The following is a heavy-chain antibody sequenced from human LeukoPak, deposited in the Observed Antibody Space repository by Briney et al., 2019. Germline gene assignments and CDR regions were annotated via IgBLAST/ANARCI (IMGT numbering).Heavy chain of an antibody. V-gene: IGHV3-23*01. CDR1: GFTFTNYA. CDR3: AKRDTSGYHYFDY. J-gene: IGHJ4*02. CDR2: IGTGGYT. Sequence: GGSLRLSCAASGFTFTNYAMSWVRQAPGKGLEWVSTIGTGGYTYYADSVRGLFTISRDNSKNTLYLQMNSLRAEDTAVYYCAKRDTSGYHYFDYWGQGTLVIASS. D-gene: IGHD3-22*01.